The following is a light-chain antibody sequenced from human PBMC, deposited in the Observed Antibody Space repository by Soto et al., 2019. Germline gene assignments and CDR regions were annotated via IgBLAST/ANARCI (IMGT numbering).Light chain of an antibody. CDR2: AAS. Sequence: DIQMTQSPSSLSASVGDRVTITCRASQSISSYLNWYQQKPGKAPKLLIYAASSLQSGVPSRFSGSGSGTDFTLTNSSLQPEDFATYYSQQSYSTSETFGQGTKVEIK. V-gene: IGKV1-39*01. CDR1: QSISSY. CDR3: QQSYSTSET. J-gene: IGKJ1*01.